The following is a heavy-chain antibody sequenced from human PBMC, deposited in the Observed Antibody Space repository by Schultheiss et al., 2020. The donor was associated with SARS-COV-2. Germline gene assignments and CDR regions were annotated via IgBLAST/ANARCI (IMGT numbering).Heavy chain of an antibody. V-gene: IGHV4-61*08. CDR3: ARPEHHYYDSSGYYYA. J-gene: IGHJ4*02. CDR1: GVSVDSGGYY. Sequence: SQTLSLTCTVSGVSVDSGGYYWTWLRQPPGKGLDWIGYIYHSGITAYHPSLKSRVTISLDTSNSQFSLKLSSVTAADTAVYYCARPEHHYYDSSGYYYAWGQGTLVTVSS. CDR2: IYHSGIT. D-gene: IGHD3-22*01.